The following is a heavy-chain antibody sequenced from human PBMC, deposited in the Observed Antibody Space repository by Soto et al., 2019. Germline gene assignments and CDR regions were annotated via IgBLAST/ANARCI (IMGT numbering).Heavy chain of an antibody. CDR3: ARERGGYSSSLHY. CDR2: ISSSSSYI. Sequence: EVQLVESGGGLVKPGGSLRLSCAASGFTFSSYSMNWVRQAPGKGLEWVSSISSSSSYIYYADSVKGRFTISRDNAKNALYLQMNSLRAEDTAVYYCARERGGYSSSLHYWGQGTLVTVSS. CDR1: GFTFSSYS. D-gene: IGHD6-6*01. J-gene: IGHJ4*02. V-gene: IGHV3-21*01.